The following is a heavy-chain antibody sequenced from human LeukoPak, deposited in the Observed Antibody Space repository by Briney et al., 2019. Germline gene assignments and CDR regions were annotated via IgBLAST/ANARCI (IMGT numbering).Heavy chain of an antibody. Sequence: PSETLSLTCAVYGGSFSGYYWSWIRQPPGKGLEWIGEINHSGSTNYNPSLKSRVTISVDTSKNQFPLKLSSVTAADTAVYYCARGPLYYDYVWGSYRKRYDAFDIWGQGTMVTVSS. CDR1: GGSFSGYY. CDR2: INHSGST. V-gene: IGHV4-34*01. CDR3: ARGPLYYDYVWGSYRKRYDAFDI. D-gene: IGHD3-16*02. J-gene: IGHJ3*02.